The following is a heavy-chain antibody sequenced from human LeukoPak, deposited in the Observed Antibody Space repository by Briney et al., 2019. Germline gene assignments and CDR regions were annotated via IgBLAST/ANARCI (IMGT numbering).Heavy chain of an antibody. D-gene: IGHD1-26*01. CDR1: GGSLSGYY. Sequence: PSETLSLTCAVYGGSLSGYYWSWIRQPPGKGLEWIGEIHPSGNTYYNPSLMSRVTISVDTSNNQFSLKLSPVTAADTAVYYCARSSSTGSYWADYWGQGTLVTVSS. CDR3: ARSSSTGSYWADY. J-gene: IGHJ4*02. CDR2: IHPSGNT. V-gene: IGHV4-34*01.